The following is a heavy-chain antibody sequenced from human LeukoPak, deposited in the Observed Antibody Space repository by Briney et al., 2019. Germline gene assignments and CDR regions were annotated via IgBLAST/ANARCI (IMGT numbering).Heavy chain of an antibody. CDR2: IYTSGST. J-gene: IGHJ6*02. D-gene: IGHD3-10*01. CDR3: ARGARLWFGELLQPRYYYGMDV. Sequence: PSETLSLTCTVSGGSISSYYWSWIRQPAGKGLEWIGRIYTSGSTNYNPSLKSRVTMSVDTSKNQFSLKLSSVTAADTAVYYCARGARLWFGELLQPRYYYGMDVWGQGTTVTVSS. CDR1: GGSISSYY. V-gene: IGHV4-4*07.